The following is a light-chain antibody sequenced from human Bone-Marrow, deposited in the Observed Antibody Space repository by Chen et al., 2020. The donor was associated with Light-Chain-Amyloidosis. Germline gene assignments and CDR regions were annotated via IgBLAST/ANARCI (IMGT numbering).Light chain of an antibody. J-gene: IGKJ4*01. Sequence: DIQMTQSPSSLSASVGDRVTITCRASQRISSNLNWYQQKPGKAPKLLIYTTSSVESGVPSRFSGSGSGTDFTLTISSLPPEDFGTYYCQQSHSTPLTFGGGTKVEIK. V-gene: IGKV1-39*01. CDR1: QRISSN. CDR2: TTS. CDR3: QQSHSTPLT.